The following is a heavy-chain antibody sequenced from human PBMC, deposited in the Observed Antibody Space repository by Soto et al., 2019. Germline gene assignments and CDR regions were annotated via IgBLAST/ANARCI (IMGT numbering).Heavy chain of an antibody. Sequence: SCKASGYTFTDYYLHWVRQAPGKGLEWVAVISYDGSKKYYADSVKGRFNISRDNSKNTLYLQMNSLRAEDTAVYYCAKDRKQQLVHDYYYGMDVWGQGTTVTVSS. CDR2: ISYDGSKK. J-gene: IGHJ6*02. D-gene: IGHD6-13*01. CDR1: GYTFTDYY. V-gene: IGHV3-30*18. CDR3: AKDRKQQLVHDYYYGMDV.